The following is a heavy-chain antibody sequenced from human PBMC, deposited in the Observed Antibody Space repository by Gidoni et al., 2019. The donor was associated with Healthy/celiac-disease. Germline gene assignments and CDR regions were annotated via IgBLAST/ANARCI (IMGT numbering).Heavy chain of an antibody. CDR1: GFTFCSYG. J-gene: IGHJ6*03. Sequence: QVQLVASGGGVVQPGRSLRLSCAASGFTFCSYGMPWVRPAPGKGLEWGAVIWYEGSKKYYAEYVKGRVTISRDNSKNTLNLQMNSLRAEDTAVYYCARDGARYCRGGSCEEILMDDYYYMDVWGKGTTVTVSS. D-gene: IGHD2-15*01. CDR3: ARDGARYCRGGSCEEILMDDYYYMDV. CDR2: IWYEGSKK. V-gene: IGHV3-33*01.